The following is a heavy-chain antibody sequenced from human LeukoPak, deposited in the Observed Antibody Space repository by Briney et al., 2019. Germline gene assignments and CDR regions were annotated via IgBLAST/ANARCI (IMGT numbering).Heavy chain of an antibody. V-gene: IGHV3-23*01. J-gene: IGHJ1*01. D-gene: IGHD2-21*02. CDR2: ISGSGGST. CDR3: AANCGGDCYAPSSY. CDR1: GFTFSNYA. Sequence: GGSLRLSCAASGFTFSNYAMIWVRQAPGKGLEWVSAISGSGGSTYYADSVKGRFTISRDNSKNTLYLQMNSLRAEDTAVYYCAANCGGDCYAPSSYWGQGTLVTVSS.